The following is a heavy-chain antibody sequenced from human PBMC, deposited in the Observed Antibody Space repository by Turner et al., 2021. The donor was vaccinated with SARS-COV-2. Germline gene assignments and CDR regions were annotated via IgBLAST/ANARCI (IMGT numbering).Heavy chain of an antibody. CDR3: AREDDFWSGYHHYGMDV. J-gene: IGHJ6*02. CDR2: ISSTSSYI. Sequence: EVQLVESGGGLVKPGGSLRLSCAASGFPFSSYSMNWVRQAPGKGLEWVSSISSTSSYIYYADSVKGRFTISRDNAKNSLYLQMNSLRAEDTAVYYWAREDDFWSGYHHYGMDVWGQGTTVTVSS. D-gene: IGHD3-3*01. V-gene: IGHV3-21*01. CDR1: GFPFSSYS.